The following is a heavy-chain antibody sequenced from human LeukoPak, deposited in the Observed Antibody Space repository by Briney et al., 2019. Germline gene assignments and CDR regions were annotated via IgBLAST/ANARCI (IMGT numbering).Heavy chain of an antibody. CDR1: GFTFSSYW. D-gene: IGHD2-2*02. J-gene: IGHJ4*02. CDR3: ARVPAAISPLYYFDY. V-gene: IGHV3-7*01. Sequence: GGSLRLSCAASGFTFSSYWMSWVRQAPGKGLEWVANIKQDGSEKYYVDSVKGRFTISRDNAKNSLYLQMNSLRAEDTAVYHCARVPAAISPLYYFDYWGQGTLVTVSS. CDR2: IKQDGSEK.